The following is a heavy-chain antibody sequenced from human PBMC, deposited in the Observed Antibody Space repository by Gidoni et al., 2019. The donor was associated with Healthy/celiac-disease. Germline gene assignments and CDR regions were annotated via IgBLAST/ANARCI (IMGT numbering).Heavy chain of an antibody. J-gene: IGHJ4*02. V-gene: IGHV3-23*01. CDR3: AKDPEFNQLLGVFDY. CDR2: ISGSGGST. D-gene: IGHD2-2*01. Sequence: EVQLLESGGGLVQPWGSLRLSCAASGFTFSRYAMSWVRQAPGKGLEWVSAISGSGGSTYYADSVKGRFTISRDNSKNTLYLQMNSLRAEDTAVYYCAKDPEFNQLLGVFDYWGQGTLVTVSS. CDR1: GFTFSRYA.